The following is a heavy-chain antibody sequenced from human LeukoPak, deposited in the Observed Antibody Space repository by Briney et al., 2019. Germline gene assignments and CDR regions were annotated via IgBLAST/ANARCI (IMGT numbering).Heavy chain of an antibody. Sequence: GESLRLSCAVSGIPVSDNYMSWVRQAPGKGLEWLSIMYSGGSTYYGDSVQGRFTFSRDIYKNALFLQLDSLRVEDTAVYYCARVQRYNYDTSGSFFSPGRYFYYAMDVWGQGTTVTVSS. V-gene: IGHV3-66*01. CDR1: GIPVSDNY. J-gene: IGHJ6*02. CDR2: MYSGGST. D-gene: IGHD3-22*01. CDR3: ARVQRYNYDTSGSFFSPGRYFYYAMDV.